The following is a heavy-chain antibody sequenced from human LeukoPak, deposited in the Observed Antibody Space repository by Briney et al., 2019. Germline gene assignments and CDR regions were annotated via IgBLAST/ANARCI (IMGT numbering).Heavy chain of an antibody. J-gene: IGHJ6*03. V-gene: IGHV1-2*06. CDR2: INPNSGGT. CDR3: ARDKNYDILTGYYGIMDV. CDR1: GCTFTGYY. D-gene: IGHD3-9*01. Sequence: RASVKVSCKASGCTFTGYYMHWVRQAPGQGLEWMGRINPNSGGTNYAQKFQGRVTITADKSTSTAYMELSSLRSEDTAVYYCARDKNYDILTGYYGIMDVWGKGTTVTVSS.